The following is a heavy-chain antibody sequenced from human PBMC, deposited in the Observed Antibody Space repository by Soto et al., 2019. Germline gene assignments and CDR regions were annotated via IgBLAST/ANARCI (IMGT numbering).Heavy chain of an antibody. Sequence: ASVKVSCKASGYTFTGYYMHWVRQAPGQGLEWMGWINPNSGGTNYAQKFQGRVTMTRDTSISTAYMELSRLRSDDTAVYYCARGQRWRIPRHNWFDPWGQGTLVTVSS. CDR1: GYTFTGYY. V-gene: IGHV1-2*02. CDR2: INPNSGGT. J-gene: IGHJ5*02. CDR3: ARGQRWRIPRHNWFDP. D-gene: IGHD1-1*01.